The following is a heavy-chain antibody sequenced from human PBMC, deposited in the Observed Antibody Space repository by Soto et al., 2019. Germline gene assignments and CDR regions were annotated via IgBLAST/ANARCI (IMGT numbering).Heavy chain of an antibody. CDR2: ISGSGRST. CDR3: AKKGHTASQRDYFDS. V-gene: IGHV3-23*01. D-gene: IGHD2-2*02. Sequence: GGALRVSCAASGFTFSSYAMSWGRQAPGKGLEWVSAISGSGRSTSYEDSVKGRFTFSRDNSKNTLYLQMNSLRAEDTAVYYCAKKGHTASQRDYFDSWGQGILVTVSS. CDR1: GFTFSSYA. J-gene: IGHJ4*02.